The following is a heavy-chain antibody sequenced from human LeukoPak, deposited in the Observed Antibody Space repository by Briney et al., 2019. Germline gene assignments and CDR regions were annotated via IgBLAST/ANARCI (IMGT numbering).Heavy chain of an antibody. CDR1: GGSISSSSYY. V-gene: IGHV4-39*01. CDR3: ARLLGSPGTYGMDV. J-gene: IGHJ6*01. CDR2: MYHSRST. Sequence: PSETLSLTCTVSGGSISSSSYYWGWSRQPPGKGLEWIGCMYHSRSTYYNPSLKRPVTISVDTSKNQFSLKLSSVTAADTAVYYCARLLGSPGTYGMDVWGQGTTVTVSS. D-gene: IGHD2-15*01.